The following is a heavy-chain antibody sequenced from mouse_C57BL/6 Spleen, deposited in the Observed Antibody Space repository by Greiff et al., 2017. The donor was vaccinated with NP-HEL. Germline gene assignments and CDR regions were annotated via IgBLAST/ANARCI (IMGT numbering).Heavy chain of an antibody. Sequence: VQLQQPGAELVRPGTSVKLSCKASGYTFTSYWMHWVKQRPGQGLEWIGVIDPSDSYTNYNQKFKGKATLTVDTSSSTAYMQLSSLTSEDSAVYYCARGGAGSSWYFDVWGTGTTVTVSS. CDR1: GYTFTSYW. CDR3: ARGGAGSSWYFDV. J-gene: IGHJ1*03. V-gene: IGHV1-59*01. D-gene: IGHD1-1*01. CDR2: IDPSDSYT.